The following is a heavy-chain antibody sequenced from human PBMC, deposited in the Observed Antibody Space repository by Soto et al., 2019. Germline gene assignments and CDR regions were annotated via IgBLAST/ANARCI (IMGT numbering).Heavy chain of an antibody. J-gene: IGHJ5*02. V-gene: IGHV1-18*04. Sequence: QVQLVQSGAEVKKPGASVKVSCKASGYTFTSYGISWVRQAPGQGLEWMGWISAYNGNTNYAQKLQGRVTMTTDTSTSTAYMELRSLRSDDTAVYYYARDRRCSSTSCYTFGNWFDPWGQGTLVTVSS. CDR1: GYTFTSYG. CDR3: ARDRRCSSTSCYTFGNWFDP. D-gene: IGHD2-2*02. CDR2: ISAYNGNT.